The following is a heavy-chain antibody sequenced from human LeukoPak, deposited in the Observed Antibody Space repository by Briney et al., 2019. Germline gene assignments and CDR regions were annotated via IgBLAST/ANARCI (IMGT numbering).Heavy chain of an antibody. J-gene: IGHJ4*02. CDR3: ARALAAAATR. D-gene: IGHD6-13*01. V-gene: IGHV1-2*02. Sequence: ASVKVSCKASGYTFTGYYMHWVRQAPRQGLEWMGWINPNSGGTNYAQKFQGRATMARATSVSIAYMELNRVKSDDTAVYYCARALAAAATRWGQGTLVTVCS. CDR1: GYTFTGYY. CDR2: INPNSGGT.